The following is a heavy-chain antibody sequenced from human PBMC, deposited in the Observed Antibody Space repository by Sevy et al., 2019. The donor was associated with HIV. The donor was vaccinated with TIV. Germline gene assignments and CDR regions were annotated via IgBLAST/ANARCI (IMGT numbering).Heavy chain of an antibody. CDR3: AREGCTKPHDY. Sequence: GGSLSLSCAAPGSPFGKYSLSWSRQLPGKGLGWVSTLSFGCGEINYADSVKGRFTISRDNSKSSVYLQMNNLRPEDTAVYYCAREGCTKPHDYWGQGTLVTVSS. D-gene: IGHD2-8*01. J-gene: IGHJ4*02. CDR2: LSFGCGEI. CDR1: GSPFGKYS. V-gene: IGHV3-23*01.